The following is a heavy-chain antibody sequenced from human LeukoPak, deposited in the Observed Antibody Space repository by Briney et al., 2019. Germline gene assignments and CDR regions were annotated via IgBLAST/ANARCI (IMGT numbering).Heavy chain of an antibody. Sequence: SGGSLRLSWAASGFTFGDYDMHWVRQAAGKGLEWVSLIRADGATTRYTDSVKGRFTISRDNSKDSLYLQMNSLRTEDTALYYCARDNTGSYEYWAQGTVVTVSP. J-gene: IGHJ4*02. CDR3: ARDNTGSYEY. V-gene: IGHV3-43*02. D-gene: IGHD1-26*01. CDR2: IRADGATT. CDR1: GFTFGDYD.